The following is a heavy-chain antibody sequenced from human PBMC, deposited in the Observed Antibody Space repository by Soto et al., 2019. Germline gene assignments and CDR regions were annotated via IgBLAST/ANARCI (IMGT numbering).Heavy chain of an antibody. CDR2: ISSSSSYI. J-gene: IGHJ4*02. Sequence: EVQLVESGGGLVKPGGSLRLSCAASGFTFSSYSMNWVRQAPGKGLEWVSSISSSSSYIYYADSVKGRFTISRDNAKHSLYLQMNSLRAEDTAVYYCAREVSNYSGYDFEYWGQGTLVTVS. CDR1: GFTFSSYS. CDR3: AREVSNYSGYDFEY. D-gene: IGHD5-12*01. V-gene: IGHV3-21*01.